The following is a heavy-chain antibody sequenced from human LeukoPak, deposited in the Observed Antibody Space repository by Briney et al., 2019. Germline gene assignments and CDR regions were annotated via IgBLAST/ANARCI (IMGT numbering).Heavy chain of an antibody. CDR1: GFTFSSYA. CDR2: ITGSGGST. V-gene: IGHV3-23*01. D-gene: IGHD3-3*01. CDR3: AKDNDFWSGSFDY. J-gene: IGHJ4*02. Sequence: GRSLRLSCAASGFTFSSYAMTWVRLAPGKGLEWVSGITGSGGSTYYADSVKGRFTISRDNSKNTLYLQMNSLRAEDTAVYYCAKDNDFWSGSFDYWGQGTLVTVSS.